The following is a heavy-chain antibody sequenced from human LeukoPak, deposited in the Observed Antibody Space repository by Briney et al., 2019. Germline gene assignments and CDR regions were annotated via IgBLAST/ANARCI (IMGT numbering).Heavy chain of an antibody. Sequence: GGSLRLSCAASGFTFSSYGMHWVRQAPGKGLEWVAFIRYDGSSKYYADSVKGRFTISRDNSKNTLYLQMNSLRAEDTAVYYCAKDPKRISSGYYFDYWGQGTLVTVSS. J-gene: IGHJ4*02. V-gene: IGHV3-30*02. D-gene: IGHD3-22*01. CDR1: GFTFSSYG. CDR3: AKDPKRISSGYYFDY. CDR2: IRYDGSSK.